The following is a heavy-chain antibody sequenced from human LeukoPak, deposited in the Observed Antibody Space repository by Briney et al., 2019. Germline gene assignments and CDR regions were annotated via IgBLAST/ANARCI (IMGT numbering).Heavy chain of an antibody. V-gene: IGHV1-69*13. Sequence: ASVKVSCTASRGTFSSYAISWVQQAPGQGLEWMGGIIPIFGTANYAQKFQGRVTITADESTSTACMELSSLRSEDTAVYYCARRAGRYCSSTSCPSVAFDIWGQGTMVTVSS. CDR3: ARRAGRYCSSTSCPSVAFDI. J-gene: IGHJ3*02. CDR1: RGTFSSYA. D-gene: IGHD2-2*01. CDR2: IIPIFGTA.